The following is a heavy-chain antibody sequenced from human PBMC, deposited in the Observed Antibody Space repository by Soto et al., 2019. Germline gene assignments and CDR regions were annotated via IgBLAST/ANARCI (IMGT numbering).Heavy chain of an antibody. D-gene: IGHD7-27*01. V-gene: IGHV1-18*01. CDR3: ERDQTGDGTEDDAFDI. CDR2: ISAYNGNT. J-gene: IGHJ3*02. CDR1: GYTFTSYG. Sequence: QVQLVQSGAEVKKPGASVKVSCKASGYTFTSYGISWVRQAPGQGLEWMGWISAYNGNTNYAQKLQGRVNMTTDTSTSTAYMELRSLRSDETAVYYCERDQTGDGTEDDAFDIWGQGTMVTVSS.